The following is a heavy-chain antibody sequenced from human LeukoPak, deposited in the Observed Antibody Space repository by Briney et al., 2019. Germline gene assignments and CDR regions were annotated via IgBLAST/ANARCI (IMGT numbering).Heavy chain of an antibody. D-gene: IGHD3-10*01. CDR1: GFTFSSYA. CDR2: IKQDGSEK. J-gene: IGHJ6*03. Sequence: GGSLRLSCAASGFTFSSYAMTWVRQAPGKGLEWVANIKQDGSEKYYVDSVKGRFTISRDNAKNSLYLQMNSLRAEDTAVYYCARSPYYYGSGGHMDVWGKGTTVTVSS. CDR3: ARSPYYYGSGGHMDV. V-gene: IGHV3-7*01.